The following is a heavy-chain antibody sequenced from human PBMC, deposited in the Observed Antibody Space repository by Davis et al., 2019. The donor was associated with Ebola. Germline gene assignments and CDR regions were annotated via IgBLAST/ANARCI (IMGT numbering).Heavy chain of an antibody. Sequence: GESLKISCKGSGYGFANYWIAWVRQTPGKGLEWMGIIYPGDSDTRYSPSFQGQVTISADKSISTAYLQWSSLKASDTAMYYCASSTTVVTPEAFDIWGQGTMVTVSS. CDR3: ASSTTVVTPEAFDI. CDR2: IYPGDSDT. D-gene: IGHD4-23*01. V-gene: IGHV5-51*01. CDR1: GYGFANYW. J-gene: IGHJ3*02.